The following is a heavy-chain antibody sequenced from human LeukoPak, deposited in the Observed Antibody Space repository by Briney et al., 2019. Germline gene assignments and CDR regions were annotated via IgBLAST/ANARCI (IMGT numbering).Heavy chain of an antibody. J-gene: IGHJ4*02. CDR3: VYYDSSGYLLFDY. V-gene: IGHV4-34*01. D-gene: IGHD3-22*01. CDR1: GGSFSGYY. CDR2: INHSGST. Sequence: SETLSLTCAVYGGSFSGYYWSWIRQPPGKGLEWIGEINHSGSTNYNPSLKSRVTISVDTSKNQFSLKLSSVTAADTAVYYCVYYDSSGYLLFDYWGQGTLVTVSS.